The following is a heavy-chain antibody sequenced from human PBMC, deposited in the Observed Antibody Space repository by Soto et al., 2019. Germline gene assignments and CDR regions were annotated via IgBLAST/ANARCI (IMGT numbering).Heavy chain of an antibody. CDR2: IYWDDDK. CDR3: AHKGGRGAGMDV. CDR1: VFSVSTSGVG. D-gene: IGHD2-15*01. Sequence: QITLKESGPALVKPTQTLTLTCTFSVFSVSTSGVGVAWIRQPPGKALEWLALIYWDDDKRYSPFLQSRVTITQATSKNRVFLTMHNMDPVDTATYCCAHKGGRGAGMDVWCQGTTVTVSS. J-gene: IGHJ6*02. V-gene: IGHV2-5*02.